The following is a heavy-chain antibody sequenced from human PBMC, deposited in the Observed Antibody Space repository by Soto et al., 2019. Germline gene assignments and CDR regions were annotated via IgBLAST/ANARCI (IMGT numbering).Heavy chain of an antibody. Sequence: ASVEVSCRASGYTFTTYYMHWVRQAPGQGLEWMGIISPDGGRTSYARKFQGRVTMTRDASTSTVYMELSSLRSEDAAVYYCATRDPGHYWGQGTLVTVSS. J-gene: IGHJ4*02. CDR2: ISPDGGRT. V-gene: IGHV1-46*01. CDR3: ATRDPGHY. CDR1: GYTFTTYY.